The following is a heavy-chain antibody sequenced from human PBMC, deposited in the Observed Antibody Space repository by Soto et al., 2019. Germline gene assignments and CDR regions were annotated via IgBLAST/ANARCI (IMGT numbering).Heavy chain of an antibody. CDR1: GCMLNHYA. V-gene: IGHV3-23*01. Sequence: EQVLESGGGLVQPGGSLRLSCEASGCMLNHYAMAWVRQTPGKGLEWVSVISGSTGTTYYADSVKGRFTISRDNSKNTVYLQMNSLRVEDSALYSCAKVIVLGASTLEYWGPGTRVTVSS. D-gene: IGHD6-6*01. CDR2: ISGSTGTT. J-gene: IGHJ4*02. CDR3: AKVIVLGASTLEY.